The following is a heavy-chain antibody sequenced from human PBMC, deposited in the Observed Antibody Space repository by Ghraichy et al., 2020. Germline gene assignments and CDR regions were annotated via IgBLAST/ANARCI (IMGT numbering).Heavy chain of an antibody. J-gene: IGHJ3*02. CDR2: IYYSGP. D-gene: IGHD2-8*01. V-gene: IGHV4-59*01. Sequence: ETLSLTCHVSGVLIDRYYWTWIRRPPGKGLEWLGHIYYSGPTYNPSLTSRVSVPLDFSKNQFSLNLDSVTAADTAVDYCARGQTNRPTDAYDIWDQGTVVTVSS. CDR3: ARGQTNRPTDAYDI. CDR1: GVLIDRYY.